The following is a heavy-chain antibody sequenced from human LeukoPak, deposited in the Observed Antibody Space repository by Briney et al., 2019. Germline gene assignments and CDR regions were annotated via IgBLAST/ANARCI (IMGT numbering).Heavy chain of an antibody. CDR2: ISAYNGNT. CDR1: GYTFTINH. D-gene: IGHD3-22*01. J-gene: IGHJ4*02. Sequence: GASVKVSCKAPGYTFTINHIHWVRQAPGQGLEWMGWISAYNGNTNYAQKLQGRVTMTTDTSTSTAYMELRSLRSDDTAVYYCARDSDYYDSSGYVDYWGQGTLVTVSS. CDR3: ARDSDYYDSSGYVDY. V-gene: IGHV1-18*04.